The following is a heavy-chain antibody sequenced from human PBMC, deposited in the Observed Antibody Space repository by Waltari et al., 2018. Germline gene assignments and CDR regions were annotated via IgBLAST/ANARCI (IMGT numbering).Heavy chain of an antibody. V-gene: IGHV4-61*09. CDR2: IYTSGST. D-gene: IGHD6-13*01. CDR3: ARALEQQLVDY. CDR1: GGSISSGSYY. Sequence: QVQLQESGPGLVKPSQTLSLTCTVSGGSISSGSYYWSWIRQPAGKGLEWIGYIYTSGSTNYNPSLKSRVTISVDTSKNQFSLKLSSVTAADTAVYYCARALEQQLVDYWGQGTLVTVSS. J-gene: IGHJ4*02.